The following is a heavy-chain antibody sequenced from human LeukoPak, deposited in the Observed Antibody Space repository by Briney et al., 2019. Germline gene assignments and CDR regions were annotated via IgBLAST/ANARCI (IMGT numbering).Heavy chain of an antibody. CDR2: IYWDDDK. D-gene: IGHD3-22*01. CDR3: AHTRYYDYYFDY. CDR1: GFSLSTSGAG. Sequence: SGPTLVNPTQTLTLTCTFSGFSLSTSGAGVGWIRQPPGKALELLSLIYWDDDKRYSPSRKSRLTITKDTSKHQVVLTMTNMDPVDTATYYCAHTRYYDYYFDYWGQGTLVTVSS. V-gene: IGHV2-5*02. J-gene: IGHJ4*02.